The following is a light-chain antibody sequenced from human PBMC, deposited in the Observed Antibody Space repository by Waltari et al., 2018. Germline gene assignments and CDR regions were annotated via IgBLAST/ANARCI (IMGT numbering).Light chain of an antibody. Sequence: QSVLTQPPSASGTPGHAVTIPCSGGASNIAIKFVTWYRQVPGTAPEVLIYHDSQRPSGVPDRVAGSKSGTSASLAISGLQSEDEATYYCAAWDDSLNAWLFGGGTKLTV. CDR3: AAWDDSLNAWL. CDR2: HDS. CDR1: ASNIAIKF. J-gene: IGLJ3*02. V-gene: IGLV1-44*01.